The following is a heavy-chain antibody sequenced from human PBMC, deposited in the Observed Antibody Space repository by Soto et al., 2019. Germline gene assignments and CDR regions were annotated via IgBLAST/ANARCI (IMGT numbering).Heavy chain of an antibody. CDR3: ARGELLWFGELLR. J-gene: IGHJ4*02. Sequence: QVQLVQSGAEVKNPGASVKVSCKASGYTFTSYAINWVRQATGQGLEWMGWMNPNSGDTGYAQKFQGRVTMTRNTSISTAYMELSSLRSEDTAVYYCARGELLWFGELLRWGQGTLVTVSS. V-gene: IGHV1-8*01. D-gene: IGHD3-10*01. CDR2: MNPNSGDT. CDR1: GYTFTSYA.